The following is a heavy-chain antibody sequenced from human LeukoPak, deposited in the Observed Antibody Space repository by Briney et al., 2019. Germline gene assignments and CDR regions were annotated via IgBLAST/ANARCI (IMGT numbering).Heavy chain of an antibody. CDR3: ARGDTMMDGIFY. V-gene: IGHV1-69*13. Sequence: ASVKVSCKASGGTSSSYAISWVRQAPGQGLEWMGGIIPIFGTANYAQKFQGRVTITADESTSTAYMELSSLRSEDTAVYYCARGDTMMDGIFYWGQGTLVTVSS. CDR1: GGTSSSYA. D-gene: IGHD3-22*01. J-gene: IGHJ4*02. CDR2: IIPIFGTA.